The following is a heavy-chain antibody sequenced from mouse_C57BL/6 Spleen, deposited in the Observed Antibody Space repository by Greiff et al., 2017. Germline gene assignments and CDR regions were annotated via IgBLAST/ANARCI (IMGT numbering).Heavy chain of an antibody. D-gene: IGHD2-5*01. CDR3: TRGDYSNYVAY. Sequence: EVKVVESGEGLVKPGGSLKLSCAASGFTFSSYAMSWVRQTPEKRLEWVAYISSGGDYIYYADTVKGRFTISRDNARNTLYLQMSSLKSEDTAMYYCTRGDYSNYVAYWGQGTLVTVSA. J-gene: IGHJ3*01. CDR2: ISSGGDYI. V-gene: IGHV5-9-1*02. CDR1: GFTFSSYA.